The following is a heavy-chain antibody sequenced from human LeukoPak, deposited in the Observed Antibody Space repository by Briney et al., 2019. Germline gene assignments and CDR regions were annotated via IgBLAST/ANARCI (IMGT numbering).Heavy chain of an antibody. Sequence: TGGSLRLSCAASGFTFSDYYMSWIRQAPGKGLEWVSYISSSSSYTNYVDSVKGRFTISRDNAKNSLYLQMNSLRAEDTAVYYCARDAHSSSWSFDYWGQGTLVTVSS. D-gene: IGHD6-13*01. V-gene: IGHV3-11*06. CDR1: GFTFSDYY. J-gene: IGHJ4*02. CDR3: ARDAHSSSWSFDY. CDR2: ISSSSSYT.